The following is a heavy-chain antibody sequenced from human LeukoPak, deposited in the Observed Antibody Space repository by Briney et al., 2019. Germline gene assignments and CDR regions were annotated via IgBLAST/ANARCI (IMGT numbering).Heavy chain of an antibody. J-gene: IGHJ4*02. V-gene: IGHV1-2*02. D-gene: IGHD1-1*01. CDR2: INPNSGGT. CDR1: GYTFTGYY. CDR3: AKDVGAYNDRPFDS. Sequence: GASVKVSCKASGYTFTGYYLHWVRQAPGQGLEWMGWINPNSGGTNYAQNFQGRVTMTRDTSISTAYMELSRLRSDDTAVYYCAKDVGAYNDRPFDSWGQGTLVTVSS.